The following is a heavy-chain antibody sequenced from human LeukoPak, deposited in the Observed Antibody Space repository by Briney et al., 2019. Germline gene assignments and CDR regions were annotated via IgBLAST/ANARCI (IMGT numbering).Heavy chain of an antibody. J-gene: IGHJ5*02. CDR2: INHSGST. V-gene: IGHV4-34*01. D-gene: IGHD2/OR15-2a*01. Sequence: SETLSLTCAVYGGSFSGYYWSWIRQPPGKGLEWIGEINHSGSTNYNPSLKSRVTISADTSKNQFSLKLSSATAADTAVYYCARAIIGRRWFDPWGQGTLVTVSS. CDR1: GGSFSGYY. CDR3: ARAIIGRRWFDP.